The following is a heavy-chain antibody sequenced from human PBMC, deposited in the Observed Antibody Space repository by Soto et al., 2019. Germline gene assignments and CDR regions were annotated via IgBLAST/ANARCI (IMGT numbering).Heavy chain of an antibody. CDR1: GFSVSSTD. CDR3: SDYLFGYDAADWFYALAV. J-gene: IGHJ6*02. D-gene: IGHD5-12*01. V-gene: IGHV3-53*01. Sequence: GGSLRLSCAASGFSVSSTDMRWVRQAPGEGLEWVAIIYINGSTDYADSVQGRFSVSRDIYKNTLFLQMNNLRAEDTAVYFCSDYLFGYDAADWFYALAVWGQ. CDR2: IYINGST.